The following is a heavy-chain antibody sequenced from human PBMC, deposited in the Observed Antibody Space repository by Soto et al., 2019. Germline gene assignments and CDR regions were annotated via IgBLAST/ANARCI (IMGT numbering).Heavy chain of an antibody. CDR1: GGSISSSSYY. D-gene: IGHD2-21*01. CDR2: IYYSGST. V-gene: IGHV4-39*01. Sequence: SETLSLTCTVSGGSISSSSYYWGWIRQPPGKGLEWIGSIYYSGSTYYNPSLKSRVTISVDTSKNQFSLKLSSVTAADTAVYYCARNGLRGDYAQANCDYWGQGTMGTVSA. J-gene: IGHJ4*02. CDR3: ARNGLRGDYAQANCDY.